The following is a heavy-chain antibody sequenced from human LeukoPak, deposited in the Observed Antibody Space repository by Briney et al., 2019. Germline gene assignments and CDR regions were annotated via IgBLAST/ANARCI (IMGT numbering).Heavy chain of an antibody. CDR3: ARTGAGYYYYYMDV. V-gene: IGHV4-38-2*02. Sequence: PSETLSLTCIVSGYSIGSGYYWGWIRQPPGKGLEWIGTIYRSGSTYSNPSLRGRVTISVDTSKNQFSLKLSSVTAADTAVYYCARTGAGYYYYYMDVWGKGTTVTVSS. D-gene: IGHD1-26*01. J-gene: IGHJ6*03. CDR1: GYSIGSGYY. CDR2: IYRSGST.